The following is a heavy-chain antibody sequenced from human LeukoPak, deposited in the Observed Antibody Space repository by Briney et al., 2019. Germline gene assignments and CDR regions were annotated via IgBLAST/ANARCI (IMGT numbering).Heavy chain of an antibody. CDR1: GYTFTDYY. CDR3: ATVGYSSGEAHY. V-gene: IGHV1-69-2*01. J-gene: IGHJ4*02. Sequence: ASVKVSCKVSGYTFTDYYMHWVQQAPGKGLEWMGLVDPEDGETIYAEKFQGRVTITADTSTDTAYMELSSLRSEDTAVYYCATVGYSSGEAHYWGQGTPVTVSS. D-gene: IGHD6-19*01. CDR2: VDPEDGET.